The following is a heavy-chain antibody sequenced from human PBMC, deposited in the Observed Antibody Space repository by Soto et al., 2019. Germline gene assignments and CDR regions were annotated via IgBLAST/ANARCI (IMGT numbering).Heavy chain of an antibody. J-gene: IGHJ4*02. CDR3: AKDLSIPTGTPYYDILTGYPRPFGY. CDR2: ISGSGGST. CDR1: GFTFSSYA. D-gene: IGHD3-9*01. V-gene: IGHV3-23*01. Sequence: GGSLRLSCAASGFTFSSYAMSWVRQAPGKGLEWVSAISGSGGSTYYADSVKGRFTISRDNSKNTLYLQMNSLRAEDTAVYYCAKDLSIPTGTPYYDILTGYPRPFGYWGQGTLVTVSS.